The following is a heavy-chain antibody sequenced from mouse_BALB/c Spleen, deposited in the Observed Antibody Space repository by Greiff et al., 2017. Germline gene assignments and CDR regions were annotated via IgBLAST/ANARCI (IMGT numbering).Heavy chain of an antibody. CDR2: INPDSSTI. CDR1: GFDFSRYW. D-gene: IGHD1-1*01. V-gene: IGHV4-1*02. J-gene: IGHJ1*01. CDR3: ARPFITTVVDWYFDV. Sequence: EVQGVESGGGLVQPGGSLKLSCAASGFDFSRYWMSWVRQAPGKGLEWIGEINPDSSTINYTPSLKDKFIISRDNAKNTLYLQMSKVRSEDTALYYCARPFITTVVDWYFDVWGAGTTVTVSS.